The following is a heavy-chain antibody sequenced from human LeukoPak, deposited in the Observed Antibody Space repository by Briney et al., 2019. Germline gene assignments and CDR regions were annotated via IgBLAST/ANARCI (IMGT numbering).Heavy chain of an antibody. Sequence: PGGSLRLSCAASGFSLIRYWMSWVRQAPGKGLEWVANIGKDGSGNHYVDSVKGRFTISRDNAKNSLFLQMNSLRAEDTAVFYCFAPEVDYWGQGTLAIVSS. V-gene: IGHV3-7*01. CDR2: IGKDGSGN. J-gene: IGHJ4*02. CDR1: GFSLIRYW. CDR3: FAPEVDY.